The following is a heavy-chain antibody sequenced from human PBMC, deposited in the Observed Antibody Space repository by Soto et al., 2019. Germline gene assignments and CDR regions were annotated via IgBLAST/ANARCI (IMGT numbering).Heavy chain of an antibody. CDR1: GYTFTGYY. V-gene: IGHV1-2*02. CDR3: AREAGATGRVYYYYGMDV. D-gene: IGHD1-26*01. CDR2: INPNSGGT. Sequence: RASVKVSCKASGYTFTGYYMHWVRQAPGQGLEWMGWINPNSGGTNYAQKFQGRVTMTRDTSISTAYMELSRLRSDDTAVYYCAREAGATGRVYYYYGMDVWGQGTTVTVSS. J-gene: IGHJ6*02.